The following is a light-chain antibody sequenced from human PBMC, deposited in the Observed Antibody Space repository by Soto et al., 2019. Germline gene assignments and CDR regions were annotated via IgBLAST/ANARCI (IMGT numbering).Light chain of an antibody. CDR3: QKYNSAPRT. Sequence: DIQMTQSPSSLSASLGDRVTITCRASQGIGNYLAWYQLQPGKVPKLLIYAASTLQSGVPSRFSGSGSGTDFTLTISSLQPGEVATYFCQKYNSAPRTFGQGTKVEI. CDR2: AAS. CDR1: QGIGNY. J-gene: IGKJ1*01. V-gene: IGKV1-27*01.